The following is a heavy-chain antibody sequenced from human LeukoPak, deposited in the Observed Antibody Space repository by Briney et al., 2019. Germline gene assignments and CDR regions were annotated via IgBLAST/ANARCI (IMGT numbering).Heavy chain of an antibody. CDR1: GFNFDDYA. Sequence: QAGGSLRLSCAVSGFNFDDYAMHWVRQAPGRGLEWVSVIIWKTGNGIYADSVKGRFTISRENAKNSLYLQMSSLRAEDTALYYCTRRAARWQFDLWGRGTLLTVSS. D-gene: IGHD5-24*01. CDR3: TRRAARWQFDL. CDR2: IIWKTGNG. V-gene: IGHV3-9*01. J-gene: IGHJ2*01.